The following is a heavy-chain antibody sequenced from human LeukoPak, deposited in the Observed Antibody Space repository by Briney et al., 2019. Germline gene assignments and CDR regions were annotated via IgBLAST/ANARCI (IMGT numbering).Heavy chain of an antibody. CDR3: ARAPYNWNYDL. J-gene: IGHJ2*01. V-gene: IGHV1-2*02. CDR1: GYTFTSYG. Sequence: GASVKVSCKASGYTFTSYGTSWVRQAPGQGLEWMGWINPNSGGTNYAQKFQGRVTMTRDTSISTAYMELSRLRSDDTAVYYCARAPYNWNYDLWGRGTLVTVSS. D-gene: IGHD1-14*01. CDR2: INPNSGGT.